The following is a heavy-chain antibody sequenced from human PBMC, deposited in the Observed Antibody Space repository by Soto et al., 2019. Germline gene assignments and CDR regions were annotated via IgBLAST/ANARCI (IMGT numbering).Heavy chain of an antibody. Sequence: GGSLRLSCAASGFTFSSYWMHWVRQAPGKGLVWVSRINSDGSSTSYADSVKGRFTISRDNAKGTLYLQMNSLRDEDTAVYYCTRQNIEHSSGWYPWGQGTLVTVSS. CDR1: GFTFSSYW. CDR3: TRQNIEHSSGWYP. CDR2: INSDGSST. J-gene: IGHJ5*02. V-gene: IGHV3-74*01. D-gene: IGHD6-13*01.